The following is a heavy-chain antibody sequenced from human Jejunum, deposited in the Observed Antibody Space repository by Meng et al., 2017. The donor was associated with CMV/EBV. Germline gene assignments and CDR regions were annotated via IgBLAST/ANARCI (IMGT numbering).Heavy chain of an antibody. V-gene: IGHV3-23*01. D-gene: IGHD3-3*01. CDR3: ASRPGAIFGVVIIPNFDY. J-gene: IGHJ4*02. Sequence: MTWVRQDAGKGLEWVSGISGNSGSTYYADSVKGRFSNSRDNSKNTVYLQMNSLRAEDTAVYYCASRPGAIFGVVIIPNFDYWGQGTRVTVSS. CDR2: ISGNSGST.